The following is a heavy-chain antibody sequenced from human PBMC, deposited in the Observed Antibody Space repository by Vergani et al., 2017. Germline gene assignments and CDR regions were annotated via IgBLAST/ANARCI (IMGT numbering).Heavy chain of an antibody. CDR2: IYPADSDT. Sequence: EVQLVQSGAEVKKPGASLKISCQMSGYSFTNYWIGWVRQMPGKGLEWMGIIYPADSDTRYSPSFQGQVTISVGKSISTAYLQRSSLRASDRAMYYCARLYGRDSSRSKYFDYWGQGTLVTVSS. V-gene: IGHV5-51*01. CDR3: ARLYGRDSSRSKYFDY. J-gene: IGHJ4*02. CDR1: GYSFTNYW. D-gene: IGHD3-22*01.